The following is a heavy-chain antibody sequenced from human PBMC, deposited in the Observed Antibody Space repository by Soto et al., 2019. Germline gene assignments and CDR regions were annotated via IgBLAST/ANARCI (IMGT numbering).Heavy chain of an antibody. CDR1: GFTFSSYA. CDR2: ISYDGSNK. J-gene: IGHJ4*02. Sequence: GGSLRLSCAASGFTFSSYAMHWVRQAPGKGLEWVAVISYDGSNKYYADSVKGRFTISRDNSKNTLYLQVNSLRAEDTAVYYCAMSSGSYSSFGYWGQGTLVTVSS. D-gene: IGHD1-26*01. V-gene: IGHV3-30-3*01. CDR3: AMSSGSYSSFGY.